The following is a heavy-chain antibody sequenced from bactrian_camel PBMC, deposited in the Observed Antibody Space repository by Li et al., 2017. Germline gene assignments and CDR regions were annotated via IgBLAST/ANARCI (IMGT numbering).Heavy chain of an antibody. D-gene: IGHD2*01. J-gene: IGHJ6*01. CDR1: MFTYSRLC. CDR3: AARTRGGTWCGLLTSMYFS. Sequence: HVQLVESGGGSVQHGGSLRLSCSASMFTYSRLCMAWFRQTPGKEREGVAGIESDGSTSYADSVQGRFTTSRDNAKNMVYLQMNSLRPEDTAMYYCAARTRGGTWCGLLTSMYFSWGQGTQVTVS. CDR2: IESDGST. V-gene: IGHV3S9*01.